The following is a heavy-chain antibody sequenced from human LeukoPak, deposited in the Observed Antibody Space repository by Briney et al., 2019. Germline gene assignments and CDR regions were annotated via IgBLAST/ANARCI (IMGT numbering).Heavy chain of an antibody. CDR3: ARRRDYGDYFYFDY. Sequence: TGGSLRLSCAASGFTVSSNYMSWVRQPPGKGLEGVSVIYSGGDTSYADSVKGRFTISRDNSKNTLYLQMTSLRADDTAVYYCARRRDYGDYFYFDYWGQGTLVTVSS. CDR1: GFTVSSNY. J-gene: IGHJ4*02. D-gene: IGHD4-17*01. CDR2: IYSGGDT. V-gene: IGHV3-53*01.